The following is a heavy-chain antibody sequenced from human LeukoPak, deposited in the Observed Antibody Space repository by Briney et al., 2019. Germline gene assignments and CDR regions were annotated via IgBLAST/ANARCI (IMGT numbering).Heavy chain of an antibody. CDR1: GCTFSSYA. V-gene: IGHV3-23*01. CDR2: ISGSGGST. CDR3: AKAPNYDILTGYFDY. D-gene: IGHD3-9*01. J-gene: IGHJ4*02. Sequence: PGGSLRLSCAASGCTFSSYAMSWVRQAPGKGLEWVSAISGSGGSTYYADSVKGRFTVSKDNSKNTLYLQMNSLRAEDTAVYYCAKAPNYDILTGYFDYWGQGTLVTVSS.